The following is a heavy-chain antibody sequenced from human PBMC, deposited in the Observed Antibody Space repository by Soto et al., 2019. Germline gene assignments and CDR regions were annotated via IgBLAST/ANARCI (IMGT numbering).Heavy chain of an antibody. V-gene: IGHV1-69*01. J-gene: IGHJ6*02. Sequence: QVQLVQSGAEVKKPGSSVTVFCKTSGGTFSKDAINWVRQAPGQGLEWMGLLIPVFGSPIYAQKFQGRIRITADESTGTAFMDLSSLRSEDTAVYYCTRVLGYTFEPGKSRYYAMDVWGQGTTVSVSS. CDR2: LIPVFGSP. D-gene: IGHD5-18*01. CDR1: GGTFSKDA. CDR3: TRVLGYTFEPGKSRYYAMDV.